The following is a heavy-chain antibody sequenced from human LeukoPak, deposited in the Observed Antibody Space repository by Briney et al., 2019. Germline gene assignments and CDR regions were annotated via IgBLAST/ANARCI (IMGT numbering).Heavy chain of an antibody. D-gene: IGHD6-19*01. CDR2: ISSSSSYI. V-gene: IGHV3-21*01. J-gene: IGHJ6*02. Sequence: PGGSLRLSCAASGFTFSSYSMNWVRQAPGKGLEWVSSISSSSSYIYYADSVKGRFTISRDNAKNSLYLQMNSLRAEDTAVYYCASTHKGGGWYYYGMDVWGQGTTVTVSS. CDR1: GFTFSSYS. CDR3: ASTHKGGGWYYYGMDV.